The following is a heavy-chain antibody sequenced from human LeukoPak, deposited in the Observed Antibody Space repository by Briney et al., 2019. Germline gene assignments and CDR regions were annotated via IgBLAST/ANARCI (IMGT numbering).Heavy chain of an antibody. Sequence: PSETLSLTCSASGGSMDDSHWSWIRQTAGGGLEWIGGIHSFGNTAYYDSLRSRGTMVLDTSTNQIFLMLTSVLAADAAVFYCARGAHGNFDRWGHGILVTASS. V-gene: IGHV4-4*07. D-gene: IGHD1-1*01. CDR1: GGSMDDSH. J-gene: IGHJ4*03. CDR2: IHSFGNT. CDR3: ARGAHGNFDR.